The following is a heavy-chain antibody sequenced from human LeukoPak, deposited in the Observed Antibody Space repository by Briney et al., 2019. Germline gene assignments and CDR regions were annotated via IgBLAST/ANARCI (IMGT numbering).Heavy chain of an antibody. Sequence: PGESLKISCKASGYSFTDYWIGWVRQMPGKGLEWMGIIFPGDSDTRYSPSFQGQVTISADKSISTAYLQWSSLKASDTAIYYCARHPGDYFYLDYWGQGTLVTVSS. J-gene: IGHJ4*02. CDR2: IFPGDSDT. CDR1: GYSFTDYW. V-gene: IGHV5-51*01. D-gene: IGHD4-17*01. CDR3: ARHPGDYFYLDY.